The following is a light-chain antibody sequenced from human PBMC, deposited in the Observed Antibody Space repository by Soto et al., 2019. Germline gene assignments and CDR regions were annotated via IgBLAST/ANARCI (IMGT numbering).Light chain of an antibody. CDR2: GAS. Sequence: TRSPDSLSVSTGDRSTLSCRASQSVSDNLAWHQQKPGQAPRLLIYGASTRATGIPARFSGSGSGTDFTLTISSLEPEDFAVYYCQQHSNWPLTFGGGSKVDNK. CDR1: QSVSDN. V-gene: IGKV3-11*01. J-gene: IGKJ4*01. CDR3: QQHSNWPLT.